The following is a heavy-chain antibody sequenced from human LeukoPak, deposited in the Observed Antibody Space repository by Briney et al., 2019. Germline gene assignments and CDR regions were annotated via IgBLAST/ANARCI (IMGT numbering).Heavy chain of an antibody. Sequence: SETLSLTCTVSGGSISRSSYYRGWIRQPPGKGLEWIGSIYYSGSTYYNPSLKSRVTISVDTSKNQFSLKLSSVTAADTAVYYCADGVGIAVAGTAYWGQGTLVTVSS. V-gene: IGHV4-39*01. CDR3: ADGVGIAVAGTAY. CDR2: IYYSGST. J-gene: IGHJ4*02. D-gene: IGHD6-19*01. CDR1: GGSISRSSYY.